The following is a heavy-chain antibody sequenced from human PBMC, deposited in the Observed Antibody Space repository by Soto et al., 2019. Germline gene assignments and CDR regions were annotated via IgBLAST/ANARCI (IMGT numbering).Heavy chain of an antibody. J-gene: IGHJ4*02. D-gene: IGHD2-15*01. Sequence: EVHLLDSGGGLVQPGGSLRLSCAASGFTFSNYAMSWVRQAPGKGLEWGSGVGGSGDSTYYADSVKGRFTISRANSKDTLYLQMNSLRAEDTAVYYCAKSPLGYCSGGSCYPPHYFDYWGQGTLVTVSS. CDR3: AKSPLGYCSGGSCYPPHYFDY. CDR1: GFTFSNYA. V-gene: IGHV3-23*01. CDR2: VGGSGDST.